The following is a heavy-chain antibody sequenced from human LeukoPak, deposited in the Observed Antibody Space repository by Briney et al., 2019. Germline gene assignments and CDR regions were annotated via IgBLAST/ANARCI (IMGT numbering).Heavy chain of an antibody. D-gene: IGHD6-13*01. CDR3: ARLAAAGIHWFDP. CDR2: INHSGST. V-gene: IGHV4-34*01. CDR1: GGSFSGYY. J-gene: IGHJ5*02. Sequence: SETLSLTCAVYGGSFSGYYWNWIRQPPGKGLEWIGEINHSGSTNYNPSLKSRVTISVDTSKNQFSLKLSSVTAADTAVYYCARLAAAGIHWFDPWGQGTLVTVSS.